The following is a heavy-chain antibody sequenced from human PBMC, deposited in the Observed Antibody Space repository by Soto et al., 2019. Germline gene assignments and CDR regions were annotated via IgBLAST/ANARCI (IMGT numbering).Heavy chain of an antibody. Sequence: PSETLSLTCSVSGASVSSSNWWSWVRQSPGKGLEWIGEVFHTGSTNYDPSLKSRVTLSVDKSKNQFSLKLNSVTAADTAVYYFAIHMVRGVPFVYWGQGTLVTVS. CDR1: GASVSSSNW. J-gene: IGHJ4*02. CDR2: VFHTGST. V-gene: IGHV4-4*02. D-gene: IGHD3-10*01. CDR3: AIHMVRGVPFVY.